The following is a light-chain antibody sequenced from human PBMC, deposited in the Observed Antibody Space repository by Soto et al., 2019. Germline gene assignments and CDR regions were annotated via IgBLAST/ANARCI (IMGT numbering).Light chain of an antibody. CDR3: KQYHSYWK. J-gene: IGKJ1*01. V-gene: IGKV1-5*01. CDR2: DAS. Sequence: DFQMTASPSTLSAPVVDIVTISFLASQNIRSRLAWFQQKPGKAPKLLIYDASSLESGVPQRFSGSGSGTEFTLTISSLQTDDFSTYYCKQYHSYWKCGQGSMVVIK. CDR1: QNIRSR.